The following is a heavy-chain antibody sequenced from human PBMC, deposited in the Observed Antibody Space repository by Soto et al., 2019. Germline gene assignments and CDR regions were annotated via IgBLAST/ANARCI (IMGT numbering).Heavy chain of an antibody. CDR3: ARRGSGWFFDY. V-gene: IGHV4-39*01. Sequence: QLQLQESGPGLVKPSETMSLICTVSGGSISSSGYYWGWIRQPPGKGLEWIGSMHYSGSTYYNPSLKSRDTISLDTANNQFSLTLNSVTASDAAVYYCARRGSGWFFDYWGQGTLVTVSS. J-gene: IGHJ4*02. CDR1: GGSISSSGYY. CDR2: MHYSGST. D-gene: IGHD6-19*01.